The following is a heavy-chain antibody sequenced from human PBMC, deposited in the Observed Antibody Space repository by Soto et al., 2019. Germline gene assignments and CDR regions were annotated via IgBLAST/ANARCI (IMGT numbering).Heavy chain of an antibody. CDR1: GYTFTSYG. J-gene: IGHJ6*02. Sequence: ASVKVSCKASGYTFTSYGISWVRQAPGQGLEWMGWISAYNGNTNYAQKLQGRVTMTTDTSTSTAYMELRSLRSDDTAVYYCARSKVYSSSWYLDYYYGMHVSGQAPTVTVSS. V-gene: IGHV1-18*04. D-gene: IGHD6-13*01. CDR2: ISAYNGNT. CDR3: ARSKVYSSSWYLDYYYGMHV.